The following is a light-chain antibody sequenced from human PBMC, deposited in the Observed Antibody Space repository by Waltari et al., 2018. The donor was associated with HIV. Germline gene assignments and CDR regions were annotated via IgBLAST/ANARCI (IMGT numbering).Light chain of an antibody. CDR3: QSYDSSLTTWV. Sequence: QSVLTQPPSVSVAPGHRVTISCTGSSPHTADGHAVPWYQQHPGNAPKLLIYGNGKRPSGFPDRFSGSKSGTSASLAITWLQAADDADYYCQSYDSSLTTWVFGGGTKLTVL. J-gene: IGLJ3*02. CDR1: SPHTADGHA. CDR2: GNG. V-gene: IGLV1-40*01.